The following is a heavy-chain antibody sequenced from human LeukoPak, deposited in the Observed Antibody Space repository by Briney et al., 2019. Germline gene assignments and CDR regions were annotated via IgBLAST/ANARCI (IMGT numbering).Heavy chain of an antibody. J-gene: IGHJ4*02. Sequence: ASVKVSCKASGYSFRDHFIHWVRQAPGQGLEWMGWINPKSGDTHYSEKFLGNVTMTRDTSISTAYLELKRLRYDDTAVYYCARDGGGFYDSSGHFHVGGEWGQGTLVTVSS. V-gene: IGHV1-2*02. CDR2: INPKSGDT. CDR1: GYSFRDHF. D-gene: IGHD5/OR15-5a*01. CDR3: ARDGGGFYDSSGHFHVGGE.